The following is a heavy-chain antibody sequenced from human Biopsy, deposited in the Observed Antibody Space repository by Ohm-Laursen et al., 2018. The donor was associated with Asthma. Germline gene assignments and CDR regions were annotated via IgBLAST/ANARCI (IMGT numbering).Heavy chain of an antibody. D-gene: IGHD6-19*01. V-gene: IGHV1-69*01. Sequence: SSVKVSCKAPGGTFSNFAISWVRQAPGQGLEWLGGIMTVFGTTNYAQKFQGRVTITADESTSTAYMEVTSLKSEDTAIYYCARCQVGYSSGWSLLLKKIYYSGMDVWGQGTAVTVSS. J-gene: IGHJ6*02. CDR2: IMTVFGTT. CDR3: ARCQVGYSSGWSLLLKKIYYSGMDV. CDR1: GGTFSNFA.